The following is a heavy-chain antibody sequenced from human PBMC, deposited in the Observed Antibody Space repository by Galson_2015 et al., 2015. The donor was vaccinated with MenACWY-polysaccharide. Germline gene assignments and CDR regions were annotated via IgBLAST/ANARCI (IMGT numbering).Heavy chain of an antibody. CDR1: GFTFSSYA. D-gene: IGHD2-21*02. CDR2: ISGSGGST. J-gene: IGHJ4*02. Sequence: SLRLSCAASGFTFSSYAMSWVRQAPGKGLEWVSAISGSGGSTYYADSVKGRFTISRDNSKNTLYLQMNSLRAEDTAGYYCAKMGHIVVVTAVTTLDYWGQGTLVTVSS. V-gene: IGHV3-23*01. CDR3: AKMGHIVVVTAVTTLDY.